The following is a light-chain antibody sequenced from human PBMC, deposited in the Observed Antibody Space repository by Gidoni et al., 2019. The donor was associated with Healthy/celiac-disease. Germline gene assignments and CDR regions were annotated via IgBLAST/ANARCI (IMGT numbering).Light chain of an antibody. CDR3: QQYDNLLPIT. Sequence: DIQITQSPSSLSAFVGDRVTITCQASQDISNYLNWYQQKPGKAPKLLIYDASNLETGVPSRCSGSGSGTDFTFTISSLQPEDIATYYCQQYDNLLPITFGQGTRLEIK. CDR2: DAS. CDR1: QDISNY. V-gene: IGKV1-33*01. J-gene: IGKJ5*01.